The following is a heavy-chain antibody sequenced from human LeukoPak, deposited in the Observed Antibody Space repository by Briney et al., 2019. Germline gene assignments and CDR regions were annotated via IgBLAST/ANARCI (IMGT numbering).Heavy chain of an antibody. CDR2: IIYIFGTA. D-gene: IGHD3-10*01. V-gene: IGHV1-69*01. CDR3: ARAAGSGSYYNIHAHTFDD. Sequence: ASVKVSCKASLGTFIRYAMSWVGPAPGKGLEWMGVIIYIFGTANNEQKVQGRVTITADESTSTPYMELSSLRAEDTGVYYCARAAGSGSYYNIHAHTFDDWGQGTLVTVSS. J-gene: IGHJ4*02. CDR1: LGTFIRYA.